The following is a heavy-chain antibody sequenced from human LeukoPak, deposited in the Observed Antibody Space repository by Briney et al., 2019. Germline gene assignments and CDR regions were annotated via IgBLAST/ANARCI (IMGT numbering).Heavy chain of an antibody. CDR3: ASEFRK. CDR2: IYASGGT. V-gene: IGHV4-61*02. CDR1: DGSTRGATYY. J-gene: IGHJ4*02. Sequence: PSQTLSLTCTVSDGSTRGATYYWSWIRQPAGKGLEWIGRIYASGGTNYNPSLKSRVTISLDTSKNQISLKLSSVTAADTAVYYCASEFRKWGQGTLVTVSS.